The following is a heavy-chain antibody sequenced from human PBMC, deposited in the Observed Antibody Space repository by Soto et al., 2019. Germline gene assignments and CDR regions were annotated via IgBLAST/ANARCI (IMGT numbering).Heavy chain of an antibody. V-gene: IGHV4-31*03. J-gene: IGHJ5*01. Sequence: SETLSLTCTVSGGSISSGDYYWSWLRQHPQKGLEWIGYIYYTGSAYYNPSLKSRVTISVDTSKNQFSLRVNPVTAADTAVYYCARDVNTAITKNWFDSWGQGDLVTVSS. CDR2: IYYTGSA. CDR3: ARDVNTAITKNWFDS. CDR1: GGSISSGDYY. D-gene: IGHD4-4*01.